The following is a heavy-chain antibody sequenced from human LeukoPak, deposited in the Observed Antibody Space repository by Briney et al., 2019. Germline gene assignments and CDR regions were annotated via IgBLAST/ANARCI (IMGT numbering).Heavy chain of an antibody. J-gene: IGHJ4*02. CDR3: ARTWAIAQNLDY. D-gene: IGHD2-2*02. V-gene: IGHV1-2*02. Sequence: GASVKVSCKASGYTFTGYYMHWVRQAPGQGLEWMGWINPNSGGTNYAQKFQGRVTMTRDTSTSTVYMELSSLRSEDTAVYYCARTWAIAQNLDYWGQGTLVTVSS. CDR1: GYTFTGYY. CDR2: INPNSGGT.